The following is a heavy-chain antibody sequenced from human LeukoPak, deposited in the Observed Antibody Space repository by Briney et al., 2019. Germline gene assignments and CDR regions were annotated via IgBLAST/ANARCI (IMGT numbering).Heavy chain of an antibody. Sequence: ASVKVSCKASGYTFTGYYMRWVRQAPGQGLEWMGWINPNSGGTNYAQKFQGRVTMTRDTSISTAYMELSRLRSDDTAVYYCARDPRIAAAGTEYYFDYWGQGTLVTVSS. V-gene: IGHV1-2*02. CDR3: ARDPRIAAAGTEYYFDY. CDR1: GYTFTGYY. CDR2: INPNSGGT. D-gene: IGHD6-13*01. J-gene: IGHJ4*02.